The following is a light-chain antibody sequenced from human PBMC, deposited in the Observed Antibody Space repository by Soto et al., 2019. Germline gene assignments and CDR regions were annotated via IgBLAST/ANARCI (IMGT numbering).Light chain of an antibody. CDR2: KAS. CDR1: QSISAW. Sequence: DIQMTQSPSTLSASVGASVIITCRASQSISAWLAWYQQKPGKAPKLLIYKASNLESGVPSRFSGSGSGTEFTLTISGLQPDDFATYYCQQYNSNPLTFGGGTKVEIK. CDR3: QQYNSNPLT. J-gene: IGKJ4*01. V-gene: IGKV1-5*03.